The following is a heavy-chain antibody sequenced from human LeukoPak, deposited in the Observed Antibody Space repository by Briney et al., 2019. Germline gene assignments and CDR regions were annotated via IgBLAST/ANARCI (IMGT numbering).Heavy chain of an antibody. D-gene: IGHD2-21*01. J-gene: IGHJ2*01. V-gene: IGHV3-30*18. CDR2: ISNDGSIM. CDR3: AKDGPYCGGITCYFRYFDL. Sequence: GGSLRLSCAASGFMFSDYGMHWVRQAPGKGLEWVAVISNDGSIMYYADSVKGRFTISRDNSKNTLHLQMNSLRPDDTAVYYCAKDGPYCGGITCYFRYFDLWGRGTLVTVSS. CDR1: GFMFSDYG.